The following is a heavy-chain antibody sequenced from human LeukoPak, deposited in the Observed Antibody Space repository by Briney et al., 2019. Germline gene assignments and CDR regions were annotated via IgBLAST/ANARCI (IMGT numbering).Heavy chain of an antibody. J-gene: IGHJ4*02. Sequence: SGGSLRLSCAASGFTFSSYSMNWVRQAPGKGLEWVSSISSSSSYIYYADSVKGRFTISRDNAKNSLYLQMNSLRAEDTAVYYCARDQGGGGPTSFDYWGQGTLVTVSS. D-gene: IGHD3-16*01. CDR3: ARDQGGGGPTSFDY. CDR1: GFTFSSYS. V-gene: IGHV3-21*01. CDR2: ISSSSSYI.